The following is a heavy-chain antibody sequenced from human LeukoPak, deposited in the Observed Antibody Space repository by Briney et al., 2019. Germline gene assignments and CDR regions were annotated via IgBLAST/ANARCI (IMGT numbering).Heavy chain of an antibody. CDR1: GGSFSGYY. V-gene: IGHV4-34*01. CDR3: ARGGQYAKEYYFDY. J-gene: IGHJ4*02. CDR2: INHSGST. Sequence: ETLSLTCAVYGGSFSGYYWSWIRQPPGKGLEWIGEINHSGSTNYNPSLKSRVTISVDTSKNQFSLKLSSVTAADTAVYYCARGGQYAKEYYFDYWGQGTLVTVSS. D-gene: IGHD2-2*01.